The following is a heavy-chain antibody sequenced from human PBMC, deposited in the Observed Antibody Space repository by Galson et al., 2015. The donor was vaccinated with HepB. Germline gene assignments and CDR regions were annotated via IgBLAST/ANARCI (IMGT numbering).Heavy chain of an antibody. CDR2: ISGSGGVT. Sequence: SLRLSCAASGFTFSSYAMSWVRQAPGKGLEWVSAISGSGGVTYYADSVKGRFTISRDNSKNTLYLQMNSLRAEGTAVYYCAKDQSLWFGEGFIDYWGQGTLVTVSS. CDR3: AKDQSLWFGEGFIDY. CDR1: GFTFSSYA. D-gene: IGHD3-10*01. V-gene: IGHV3-23*01. J-gene: IGHJ4*02.